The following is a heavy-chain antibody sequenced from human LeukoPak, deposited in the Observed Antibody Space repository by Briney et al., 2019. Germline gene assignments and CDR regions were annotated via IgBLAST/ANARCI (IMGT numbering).Heavy chain of an antibody. CDR2: ISAYNGNT. Sequence: ASVKVSFKASGYTFSSYGISWVRQAPGQGLEWMAWISAYNGNTKYAQKLQGRVTMTTDTSTSTAYMELRSLRSDDTAVYYCARTITIFGVVINPFDYWGQGTLVTVSS. D-gene: IGHD3-3*01. CDR3: ARTITIFGVVINPFDY. CDR1: GYTFSSYG. J-gene: IGHJ4*02. V-gene: IGHV1-18*01.